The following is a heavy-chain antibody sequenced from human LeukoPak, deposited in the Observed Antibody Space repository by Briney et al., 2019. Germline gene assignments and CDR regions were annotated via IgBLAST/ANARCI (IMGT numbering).Heavy chain of an antibody. J-gene: IGHJ4*02. CDR2: INPAGNKK. D-gene: IGHD6-13*01. Sequence: GGSLRLSCAASGLIFNGYWMHWFRHVPGKGLVWVSEINPAGNKKNYADSVWGRFTVSRDNAKDTVYLQMDRVSVGDTAVYYCARGTVGAPGFDYWGQGTLVSVSS. CDR1: GLIFNGYW. CDR3: ARGTVGAPGFDY. V-gene: IGHV3-74*01.